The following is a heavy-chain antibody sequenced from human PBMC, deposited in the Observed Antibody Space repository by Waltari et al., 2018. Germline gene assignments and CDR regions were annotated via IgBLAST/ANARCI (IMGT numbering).Heavy chain of an antibody. V-gene: IGHV3-7*01. CDR2: IKPDGSGS. CDR1: GFTFSNQW. J-gene: IGHJ4*02. CDR3: SVSLNS. Sequence: QLVESGGGLVQPGESLRLSCAASGFTFSNQWMDWVRQAPGKGLEWVANIKPDGSGSHYVDSVKGRFTISRDNAQNLVYLHMNSLRAEDTAVYYCSVSLNSWGQGTLVTVSS.